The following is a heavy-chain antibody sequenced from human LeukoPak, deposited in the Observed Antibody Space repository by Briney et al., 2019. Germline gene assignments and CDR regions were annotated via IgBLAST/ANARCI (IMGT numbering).Heavy chain of an antibody. CDR2: LGSDGTKK. CDR1: GFSFSDHP. J-gene: IGHJ4*02. CDR3: ARQMTSTRLFDS. V-gene: IGHV3-30*04. Sequence: HGESLKISCVASGFSFSDHPFHWVRQSPDKGLEWVALLGSDGTKKYYADFVQGRFTVSRENSKNTLFLQMNTLRADDTAVYFCARQMTSTRLFDSWGQGTLVTVSS. D-gene: IGHD5/OR15-5a*01.